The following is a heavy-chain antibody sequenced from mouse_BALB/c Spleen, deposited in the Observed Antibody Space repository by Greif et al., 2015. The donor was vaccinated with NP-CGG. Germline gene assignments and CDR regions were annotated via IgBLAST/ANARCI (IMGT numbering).Heavy chain of an antibody. CDR2: ISDGGSYT. CDR1: GFTSSDYY. D-gene: IGHD2-1*01. Sequence: EVKLMESGGGLVKPGGSLKLSCAASGFTSSDYYMYWVRQTPEKRLEWVATISDGGSYTYYPDSVKGRFTISRDNAKNNLYLQMSSLKSEDTAMYYCARDGNYWYFDVWGAGTTVTVSS. V-gene: IGHV5-4*02. J-gene: IGHJ1*01. CDR3: ARDGNYWYFDV.